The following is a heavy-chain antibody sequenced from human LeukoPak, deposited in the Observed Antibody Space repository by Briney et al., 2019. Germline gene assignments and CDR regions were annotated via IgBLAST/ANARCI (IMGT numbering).Heavy chain of an antibody. Sequence: SETLSLTCTVSGDSISSSGDYWGWIRQPPGKGLEWIGNIYYSGSTYYSPSLKSRVTIAVDTSKNQFSLKLSSVTAADTAVYYCAALMIVGATDYWGQGTLVTVSS. D-gene: IGHD1-26*01. CDR1: GDSISSSGDY. J-gene: IGHJ4*02. CDR2: IYYSGST. V-gene: IGHV4-39*01. CDR3: AALMIVGATDY.